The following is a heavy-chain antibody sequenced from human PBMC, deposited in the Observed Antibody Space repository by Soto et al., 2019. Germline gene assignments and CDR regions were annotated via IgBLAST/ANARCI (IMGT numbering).Heavy chain of an antibody. CDR2: ISHSGST. CDR3: AREYTYGSNFFDC. V-gene: IGHV4-31*03. D-gene: IGHD5-18*01. CDR1: GGSISSAAYY. Sequence: QVQLQESGPGLVKPSQTLSLSCTVSGGSISSAAYYWSWIRQHPGKGPEWIGYISHSGSTYYTPSLKSRVIISADTSKNHFSLNLTSVTAADSAVYYCAREYTYGSNFFDCWGQGALVTVSS. J-gene: IGHJ4*02.